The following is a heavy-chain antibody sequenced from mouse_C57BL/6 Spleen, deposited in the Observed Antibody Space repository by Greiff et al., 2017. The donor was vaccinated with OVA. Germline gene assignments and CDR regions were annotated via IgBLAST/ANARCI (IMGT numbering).Heavy chain of an antibody. Sequence: EVQRVESGGGLVKPGGSLKLSCAASGFTFSDYGMHWVRQAPEKGLEWVAYISSGSSTIYYADTVKGRFTISRDNAKNTLFLQMTSLRSEDTAMYYCARGGLNYVLYYAMDYWGQGTSVTVSS. D-gene: IGHD1-1*01. J-gene: IGHJ4*01. V-gene: IGHV5-17*01. CDR3: ARGGLNYVLYYAMDY. CDR2: ISSGSSTI. CDR1: GFTFSDYG.